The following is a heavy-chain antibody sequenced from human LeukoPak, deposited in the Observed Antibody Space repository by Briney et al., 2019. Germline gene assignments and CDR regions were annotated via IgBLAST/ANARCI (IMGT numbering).Heavy chain of an antibody. CDR1: GFTFSRNN. D-gene: IGHD6-13*01. V-gene: IGHV3-21*01. CDR3: AKDRSRYSSHPFGYFDY. Sequence: GGSLRLSCAVSGFTFSRNNMNWVRQTPGKGLEWVASISTSSSYIYYADSVKGRFTISRDNAKNSLYLQMNSLRAEDTAVYYCAKDRSRYSSHPFGYFDYWGQGTLVTVSS. J-gene: IGHJ4*02. CDR2: ISTSSSYI.